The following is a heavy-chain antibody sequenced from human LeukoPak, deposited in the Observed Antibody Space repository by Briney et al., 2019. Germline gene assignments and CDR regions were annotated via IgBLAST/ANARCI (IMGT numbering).Heavy chain of an antibody. V-gene: IGHV1-2*06. CDR1: GYTFTSYY. Sequence: ASVKVSCKASGYTFTSYYMHWVRQAPGQGLEWMGRINPNSGGANYAQKFQGRVTMTRDTSISTAYMELSRLRSDDTAVYYCARDWASYDIHPSYYYGMDVWGQGTTVTVSS. CDR3: ARDWASYDIHPSYYYGMDV. D-gene: IGHD3-9*01. J-gene: IGHJ6*02. CDR2: INPNSGGA.